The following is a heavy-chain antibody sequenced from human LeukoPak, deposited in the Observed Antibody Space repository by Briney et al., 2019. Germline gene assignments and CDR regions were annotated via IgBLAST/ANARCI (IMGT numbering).Heavy chain of an antibody. J-gene: IGHJ6*02. CDR2: IKQDGSEK. D-gene: IGHD3-3*01. Sequence: GGSLRLSCAASGFTFSSYWMSWVRQAPGKGLEWVANIKQDGSEKYYVDSVKGRFTISRDNAKNSLYLQMNSLRAEDTAVYYCARDRYYDFWSLAVNYYYGMDVWGQGTTVTVSS. CDR1: GFTFSSYW. V-gene: IGHV3-7*01. CDR3: ARDRYYDFWSLAVNYYYGMDV.